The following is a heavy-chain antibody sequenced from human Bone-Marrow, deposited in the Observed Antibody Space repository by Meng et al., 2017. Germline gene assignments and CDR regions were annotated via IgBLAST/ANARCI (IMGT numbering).Heavy chain of an antibody. CDR2: INSDGSST. Sequence: GESVKISCAASGFTFSSYWMHWVRQAPGKGLVWVSRINSDGSSTSYADSVKGRFTISRDNAKNTLYLQMNSLRAEDTAVYYCARDRSYSSGGGMDVWGQGTTVTVSS. D-gene: IGHD6-19*01. J-gene: IGHJ6*02. V-gene: IGHV3-74*01. CDR1: GFTFSSYW. CDR3: ARDRSYSSGGGMDV.